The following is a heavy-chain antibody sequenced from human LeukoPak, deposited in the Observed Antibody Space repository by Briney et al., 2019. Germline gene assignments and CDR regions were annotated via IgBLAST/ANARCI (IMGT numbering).Heavy chain of an antibody. D-gene: IGHD3-10*01. CDR2: ISGSGGSGSGDNT. CDR1: GFTFSSYA. CDR3: AKDGLWFGESGLDF. Sequence: GGSLRLSCAASGFTFSSYAMSWDRQAPGKVLEWVSGISGSGGSGSGDNTYYADSVKGRFTISRDNSKNTLYLQMSSLRAEDTALYYCAKDGLWFGESGLDFWGQGTLVTVSS. V-gene: IGHV3-23*01. J-gene: IGHJ4*02.